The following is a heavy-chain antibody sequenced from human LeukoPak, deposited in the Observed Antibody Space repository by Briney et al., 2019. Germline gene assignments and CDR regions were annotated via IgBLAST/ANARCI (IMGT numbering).Heavy chain of an antibody. D-gene: IGHD6-19*01. CDR2: IDPSDSYT. J-gene: IGHJ4*02. CDR3: AKVGSGWYVY. CDR1: GYSFTSYW. V-gene: IGHV5-10-1*01. Sequence: GESLKISCKGSGYSFTSYWISWVRQMPGKGLEWMGRIDPSDSYTNYSPSFQGHVTISADKSIGTAYLQWSSLKASDTAMYYCAKVGSGWYVYWGQGTLVTVSS.